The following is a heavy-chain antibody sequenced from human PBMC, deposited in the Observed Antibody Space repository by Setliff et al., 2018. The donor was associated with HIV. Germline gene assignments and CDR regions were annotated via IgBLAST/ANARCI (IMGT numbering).Heavy chain of an antibody. Sequence: PSETLSLTFTLAGGSISRSNYVWGWIRQSPGKGLEWIGSIYYSGTTYYNPSLKSRVTVSVDTSKNQFSLEMTSMTAADTAVYYCVRTGSSTSWGVYHYYYMDIWGKGTTVTV. J-gene: IGHJ6*03. CDR3: VRTGSSTSWGVYHYYYMDI. CDR2: IYYSGTT. D-gene: IGHD3-10*01. CDR1: GGSISRSNYV. V-gene: IGHV4-39*01.